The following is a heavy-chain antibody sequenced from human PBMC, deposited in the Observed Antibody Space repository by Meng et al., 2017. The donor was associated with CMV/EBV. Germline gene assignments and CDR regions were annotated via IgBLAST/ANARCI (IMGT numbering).Heavy chain of an antibody. V-gene: IGHV3-7*01. CDR1: EFIFSNYW. Sequence: GESLKISCAASEFIFSNYWMSWVRQAPGKGLEWVANINLDGSEKYSVDSVKGRFTISRDNGKNLLFLQMNSLRAEDSAVYYCVRDVGGRGYSADRGQGTLVTVSS. CDR3: VRDVGGRGYSAD. J-gene: IGHJ1*01. CDR2: INLDGSEK. D-gene: IGHD5-12*01.